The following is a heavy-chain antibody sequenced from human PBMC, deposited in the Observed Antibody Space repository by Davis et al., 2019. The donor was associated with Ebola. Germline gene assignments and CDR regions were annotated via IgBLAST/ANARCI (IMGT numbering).Heavy chain of an antibody. CDR1: GGTFSSYA. J-gene: IGHJ6*02. D-gene: IGHD1-26*01. Sequence: SVKVSCKASGGTFSSYAISWVRQAPGQGLEWMGGIIPIFGTANYAQKFQGRVTITADTSTSTAYMELRSLRSDDTAVYYCARGGGRSIVGASTGTYYYYGMDVWGQGTTVTVSS. V-gene: IGHV1-69*06. CDR2: IIPIFGTA. CDR3: ARGGGRSIVGASTGTYYYYGMDV.